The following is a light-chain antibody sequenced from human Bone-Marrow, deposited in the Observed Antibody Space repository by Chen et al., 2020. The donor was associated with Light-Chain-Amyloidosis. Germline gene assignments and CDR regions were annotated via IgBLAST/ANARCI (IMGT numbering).Light chain of an antibody. CDR3: QQYGSSPRT. CDR2: GAS. CDR1: QSVSSSY. V-gene: IGKV3-20*01. J-gene: IGKJ1*01. Sequence: EIVLTQSPGTLSLSPGERATLSCRASQSVSSSYLAWYQQTPGQAPRLLLYGASSRATGIPDRFSGSGSGTDFTLTSSRLEPEDFAVYYCQQYGSSPRTFGQGTKVEIK.